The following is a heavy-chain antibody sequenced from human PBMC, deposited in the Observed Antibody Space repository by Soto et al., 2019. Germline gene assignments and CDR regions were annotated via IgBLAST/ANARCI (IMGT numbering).Heavy chain of an antibody. CDR2: IIPIIRVT. J-gene: IGHJ4*02. Sequence: QVQLVQSGAEVKRPGSSVKVSCESSGDTFNSYLISWVRHAPGQGLEWMGGIIPIIRVTHYAQKFQGRVTISALSSTGTAYMELTNLGFEDTALYYCARESLGAKGADHWGQGTLVTVSS. CDR1: GDTFNSYL. CDR3: ARESLGAKGADH. V-gene: IGHV1-69*17. D-gene: IGHD3-16*01.